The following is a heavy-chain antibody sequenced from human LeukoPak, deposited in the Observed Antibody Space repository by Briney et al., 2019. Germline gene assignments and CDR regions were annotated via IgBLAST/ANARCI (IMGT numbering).Heavy chain of an antibody. J-gene: IGHJ4*02. CDR1: GFTFRAHS. CDR3: AKDPGIVVVTAKFDY. D-gene: IGHD2-21*02. CDR2: TSYDGSKK. Sequence: GRPLRLSCAASGFTFRAHSMHWVRQTPGKGLEWVAFTSYDGSKKYYGDSVKGRFTISRDNSKNTLYLEVSTLRAEDTAVYYCAKDPGIVVVTAKFDYWGQGTLVTVSS. V-gene: IGHV3-30-3*01.